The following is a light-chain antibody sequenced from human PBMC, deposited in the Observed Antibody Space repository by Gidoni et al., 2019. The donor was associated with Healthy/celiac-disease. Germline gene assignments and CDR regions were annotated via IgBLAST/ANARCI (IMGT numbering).Light chain of an antibody. CDR3: QQYGSSPYT. Sequence: EIVLTQSPGTLSLSPGERATLSCRASQSVSSSYLAWYQQKPGQAPRLLIYGASSRATGIPDRFSGSGSGTDFTLTISRLEPEDFAVYYWQQYGSSPYTFXQXTKLEIK. CDR1: QSVSSSY. J-gene: IGKJ2*01. CDR2: GAS. V-gene: IGKV3-20*01.